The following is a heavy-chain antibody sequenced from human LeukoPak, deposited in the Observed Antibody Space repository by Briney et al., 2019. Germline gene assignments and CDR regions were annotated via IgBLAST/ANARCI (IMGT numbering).Heavy chain of an antibody. J-gene: IGHJ3*02. CDR3: AKGDSSGWYGGDAFDI. D-gene: IGHD6-19*01. CDR2: ISWNSGSI. V-gene: IGHV3-9*03. Sequence: GGSLRLSCAASGFTFDDYAMHWVRQAPGKGLEWVSGISWNSGSIGYADSVKGRFTISRDNAENSLYLQMNSLRAEDMALYYCAKGDSSGWYGGDAFDIWGQGTMVTVSS. CDR1: GFTFDDYA.